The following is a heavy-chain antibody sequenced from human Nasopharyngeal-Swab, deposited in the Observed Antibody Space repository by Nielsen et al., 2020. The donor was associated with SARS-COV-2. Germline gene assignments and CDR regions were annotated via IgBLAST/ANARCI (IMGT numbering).Heavy chain of an antibody. J-gene: IGHJ6*03. CDR3: ARGDLVVVPSPILGLGPFFYYFYLDV. D-gene: IGHD2-2*01. CDR2: VSHSGSI. V-gene: IGHV4-4*02. Sequence: SETLSLTCAVSGGSVSSNDWWTWVRQSPGKGLEWIGEVSHSGSINCNPSLKSRVTLSMDKSKRQFSLRLTSVSAADTAVYFCARGDLVVVPSPILGLGPFFYYFYLDVWGKGTTVTVSS. CDR1: GGSVSSNDW.